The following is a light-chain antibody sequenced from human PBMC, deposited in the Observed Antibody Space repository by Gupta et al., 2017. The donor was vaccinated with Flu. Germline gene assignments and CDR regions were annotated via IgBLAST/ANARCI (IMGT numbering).Light chain of an antibody. J-gene: IGLJ1*01. CDR1: SSNIGAGFD. V-gene: IGLV1-40*01. CDR2: NT. CDR3: QSFDTSLSAYV. Sequence: GSSSNIGAGFDVHWYQHLAGAAPKLLCSNTVRPSGVPDRFSVSKSVTSSSLAISGLLPEDEADYYCQSFDTSLSAYVFGTGTKVTVL.